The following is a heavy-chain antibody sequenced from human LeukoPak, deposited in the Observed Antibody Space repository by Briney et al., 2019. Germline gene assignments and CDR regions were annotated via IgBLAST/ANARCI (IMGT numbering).Heavy chain of an antibody. CDR2: ISYDGSNK. J-gene: IGHJ4*02. V-gene: IGHV3-30-3*01. Sequence: GRSLRLSCAASGFIFSSYAMHWVRQAPGKGLEWVAVISYDGSNKYYADSVKGRFTISRDNSKNTLYLQMNSLRAEDTAVYYCARDLGAAAGVDYWGQGTLVTVSS. CDR1: GFIFSSYA. CDR3: ARDLGAAAGVDY. D-gene: IGHD6-13*01.